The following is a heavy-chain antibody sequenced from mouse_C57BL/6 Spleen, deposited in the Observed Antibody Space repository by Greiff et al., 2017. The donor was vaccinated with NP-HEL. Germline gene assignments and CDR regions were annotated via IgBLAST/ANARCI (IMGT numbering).Heavy chain of an antibody. D-gene: IGHD1-1*01. V-gene: IGHV1-81*01. Sequence: VQLVESGAELARPGASVKLSCKASGYTFTSYGISWVKQRTGQGLEWIGEIYPRSGNTYYNEKFKGKATLTADKSSSTAYMELRSLTSEDSAVYFCAYYGSSYEFAYWGQGTLVTVSA. CDR3: AYYGSSYEFAY. J-gene: IGHJ3*01. CDR2: IYPRSGNT. CDR1: GYTFTSYG.